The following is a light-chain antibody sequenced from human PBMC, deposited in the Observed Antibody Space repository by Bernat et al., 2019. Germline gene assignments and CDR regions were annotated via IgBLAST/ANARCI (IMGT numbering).Light chain of an antibody. V-gene: IGLV2-8*01. CDR3: TSYTTSNTWV. CDR1: SSDVGGYDY. CDR2: EVS. J-gene: IGLJ3*02. Sequence: QSALTLPPSASGSPGQSVTISCAGTSSDVGGYDYVSWYQRHPGKAPKLMIYEVSKRPSGVPNRFSGSKSGNTASLTVSGLQPEDEADYSCTSYTTSNTWVFGGGTKLTVL.